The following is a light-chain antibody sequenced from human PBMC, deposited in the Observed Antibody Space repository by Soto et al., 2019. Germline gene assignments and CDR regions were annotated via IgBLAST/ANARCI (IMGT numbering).Light chain of an antibody. V-gene: IGKV3-15*01. J-gene: IGKJ2*03. CDR2: GAS. CDR3: FQYNNWPPGYS. CDR1: QSVGSD. Sequence: EIVMTQSPATLSVSPGERVTLSCRASQSVGSDLAWYQQRPGQPPRLLIYGASTRATGIPARFNGSGSGTEFILAISSLQSEDFAVYFCFQYNNWPPGYSFGQGTKLDIK.